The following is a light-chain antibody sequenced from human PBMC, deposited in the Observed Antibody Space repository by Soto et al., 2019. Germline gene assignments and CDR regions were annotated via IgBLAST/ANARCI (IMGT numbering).Light chain of an antibody. CDR1: QGVGNT. V-gene: IGKV3-15*01. CDR2: GAS. J-gene: IGKJ1*01. Sequence: EIVLTQSPATLSVSPGERATLSCRASQGVGNTLAWYQQQPGQTPRLLIYGASTTATGIPARFSGSGSGTEFTLTIDSLQSEDFAVYYCLHYKDWPRWTFGQGTKVDIK. CDR3: LHYKDWPRWT.